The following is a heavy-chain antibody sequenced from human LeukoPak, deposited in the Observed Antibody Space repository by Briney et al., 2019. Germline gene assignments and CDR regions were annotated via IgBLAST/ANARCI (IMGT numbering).Heavy chain of an antibody. D-gene: IGHD4-11*01. V-gene: IGHV4-39*01. CDR1: GGSISSSSYY. CDR2: IYYSGST. CDR3: ARHSSMTRVTIRP. Sequence: SETLSLTCTVSGGSISSSSYYWGWIRQPPGKGLEWIGSIYYSGSTYYNPSLKSRVTISVDTSKNQFSLKLSSVTAADTAVYYCARHSSMTRVTIRPWGQGTLVTVSS. J-gene: IGHJ5*02.